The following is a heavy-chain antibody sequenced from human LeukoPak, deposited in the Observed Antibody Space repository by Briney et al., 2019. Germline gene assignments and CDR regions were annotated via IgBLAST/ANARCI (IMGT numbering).Heavy chain of an antibody. Sequence: GGSLRLSCAASGFTFSSYAMSWVRQAPGKGLEWVSAISGSGGSTYYADSVKGRFTISRDNSKNTAYLQMNSLKTEDTAVYYCTRLRITMIPEGDAFDIWGQGTMVTVSS. CDR1: GFTFSSYA. CDR3: TRLRITMIPEGDAFDI. CDR2: ISGSGGST. V-gene: IGHV3-23*01. D-gene: IGHD3-22*01. J-gene: IGHJ3*02.